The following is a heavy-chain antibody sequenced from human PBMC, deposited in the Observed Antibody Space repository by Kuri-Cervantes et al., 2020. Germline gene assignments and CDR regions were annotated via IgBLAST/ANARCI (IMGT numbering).Heavy chain of an antibody. Sequence: GESLKISCAASGFTFSSYAMSWVRQAPGKGLEWVSGISGSGGSTYYADSVKGRFTISRDNSKNTLYLQMNSLRAEDTAVYYCARDGSGSYFWGQGTLVTVSS. V-gene: IGHV3-23*01. CDR2: ISGSGGST. CDR3: ARDGSGSYF. D-gene: IGHD3-10*01. CDR1: GFTFSSYA. J-gene: IGHJ4*02.